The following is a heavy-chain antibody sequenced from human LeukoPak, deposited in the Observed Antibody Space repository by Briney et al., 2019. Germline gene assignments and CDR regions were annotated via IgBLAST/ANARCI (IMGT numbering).Heavy chain of an antibody. V-gene: IGHV2-70*11. CDR1: GFSLSTSGMC. J-gene: IGHJ6*02. CDR2: IDWDDDK. CDR3: ARSVHIVVVPAAIYYYYGMDV. Sequence: SGPALVNPTQTLTLTCTFSGFSLSTSGMCVSWIRQPPGKALEWLARIDWDDDKYYSTSLKTRLTISKDTSKNQVVLTMTNMDPVDTATYYCARSVHIVVVPAAIYYYYGMDVWGQGTTVTVSS. D-gene: IGHD2-2*01.